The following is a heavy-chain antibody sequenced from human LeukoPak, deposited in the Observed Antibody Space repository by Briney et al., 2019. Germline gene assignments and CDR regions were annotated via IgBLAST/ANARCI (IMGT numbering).Heavy chain of an antibody. V-gene: IGHV3-23*01. CDR1: GFTFSSYG. Sequence: GGTLRLSCAASGFTFSSYGMSWVRQAPGKGLEWVSAISGSGGSTYYADSVKGRFTISRDNSKNTPYLQMNSLRAEDTAVYYCAKGWTALDYWGQGTLVTVSS. CDR2: ISGSGGST. CDR3: AKGWTALDY. D-gene: IGHD3/OR15-3a*01. J-gene: IGHJ4*02.